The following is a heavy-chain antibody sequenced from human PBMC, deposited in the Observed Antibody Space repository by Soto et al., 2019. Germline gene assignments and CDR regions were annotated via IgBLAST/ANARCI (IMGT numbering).Heavy chain of an antibody. CDR1: GLTFRNYA. V-gene: IGHV3-23*01. J-gene: IGHJ4*02. Sequence: GGSLRLSCEASGLTFRNYAMSWVRQAPGKGLEWVSATSGSGGSTYYAGSVKGRFTISRDNSKSTVYLQMKSLRAEDTAVYYCASGFSGDYNSYWGQGNLVTVSS. CDR2: TSGSGGST. CDR3: ASGFSGDYNSY. D-gene: IGHD4-17*01.